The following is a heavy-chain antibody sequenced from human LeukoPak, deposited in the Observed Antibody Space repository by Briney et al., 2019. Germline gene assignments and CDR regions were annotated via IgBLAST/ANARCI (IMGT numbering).Heavy chain of an antibody. D-gene: IGHD1-14*01. CDR3: ASPNRMIPV. Sequence: GGSLRLSCAASGFTFSDHYMDWVRQAPGKGLEWVGRSRNKANNYTTQYAASVKGRFTISKDNSKNSLYLQMNSLKTEDTAMYYCASPNRMIPVWGQGTMVTVSS. CDR1: GFTFSDHY. CDR2: SRNKANNYTT. V-gene: IGHV3-72*01. J-gene: IGHJ3*01.